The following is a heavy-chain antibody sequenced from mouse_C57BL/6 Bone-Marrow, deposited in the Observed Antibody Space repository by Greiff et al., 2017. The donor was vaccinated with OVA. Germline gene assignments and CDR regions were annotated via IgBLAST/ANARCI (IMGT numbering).Heavy chain of an antibody. J-gene: IGHJ3*01. V-gene: IGHV1-55*01. CDR1: GYTFTSYW. CDR3: AREGDGSSVFAY. Sequence: QVQLQQPGAELVKPGAPVKMSCKASGYTFTSYWITWVKQRPGQGLEWIGDLYPGSGSTNYNEKFKSKATLTVDTSSSTAYRQLSSLTSEDSAVYYCAREGDGSSVFAYWGQGTLVTVSA. CDR2: LYPGSGST. D-gene: IGHD1-1*01.